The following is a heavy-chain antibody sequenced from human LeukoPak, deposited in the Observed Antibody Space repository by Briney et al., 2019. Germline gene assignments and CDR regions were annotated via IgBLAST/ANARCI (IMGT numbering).Heavy chain of an antibody. J-gene: IGHJ6*03. CDR2: IKQDGSEK. CDR3: AKVGREMATNYYYYMDV. D-gene: IGHD5-24*01. CDR1: GFTFSSYW. Sequence: PGGSLRLSCAASGFTFSSYWMSWVRQAPGKGLEWVANIKQDGSEKYYVDSVKGRFTISRDNAKNSLYLQMNSLRAEDTAVYYCAKVGREMATNYYYYMDVWGKGTTVTISS. V-gene: IGHV3-7*01.